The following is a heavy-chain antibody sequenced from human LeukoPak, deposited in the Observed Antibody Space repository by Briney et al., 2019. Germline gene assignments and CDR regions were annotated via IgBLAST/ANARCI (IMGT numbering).Heavy chain of an antibody. V-gene: IGHV1-18*01. J-gene: IGHJ6*02. Sequence: ASVKVSCKASGYTFTSYGISWVRQAPGQGLEWMGWISAYNGKTNYAQKFQGRVTMTRDTSISTAYMELSSLRSEDTAVYYCARGINGMDVWGQGTTVTVSS. CDR1: GYTFTSYG. D-gene: IGHD1-14*01. CDR2: ISAYNGKT. CDR3: ARGINGMDV.